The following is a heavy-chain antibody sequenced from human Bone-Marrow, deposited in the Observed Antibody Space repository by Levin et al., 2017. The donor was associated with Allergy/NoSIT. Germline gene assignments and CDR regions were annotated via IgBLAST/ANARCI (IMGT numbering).Heavy chain of an antibody. CDR2: MYISGST. V-gene: IGHV4-61*02. Sequence: SETLSLTCTVSGDSISSGSYYWSWIRQPAGKGLEWIGRMYISGSTNYNPSLKSRVTISVDTSKNKFSLKLSSVTAADTAVYYCAREGTYNTRRDWFDPWGQGTLVTVSS. J-gene: IGHJ5*02. CDR1: GDSISSGSYY. CDR3: AREGTYNTRRDWFDP. D-gene: IGHD1-1*01.